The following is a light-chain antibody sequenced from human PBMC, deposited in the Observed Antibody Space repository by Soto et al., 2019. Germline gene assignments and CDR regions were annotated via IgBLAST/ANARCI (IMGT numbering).Light chain of an antibody. J-gene: IGLJ1*01. CDR1: SSDVGAYNF. CDR3: CSYAGIYTWV. Sequence: QSALTQPRSVSGSPGQSVTISCTGTSSDVGAYNFVSWYQQHQGKAPKLMIYHVSKRPSGVPDRFSGSKSGNTASLTISGLQAEDEADYYCCSYAGIYTWVFGTGTKGTVL. V-gene: IGLV2-11*01. CDR2: HVS.